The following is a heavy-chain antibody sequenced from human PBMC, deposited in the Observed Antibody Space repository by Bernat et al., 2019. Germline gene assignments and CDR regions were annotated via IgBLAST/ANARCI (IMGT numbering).Heavy chain of an antibody. J-gene: IGHJ4*02. CDR1: VGSISSSNYC. D-gene: IGHD5-24*01. CDR3: ARRTRGGYNWYFDY. V-gene: IGHV4-39*01. Sequence: QVQLQESGPGLVKPSETLSPTCSVSVGSISSSNYCWGWIRQSPGKGLEWIGNFYYGGSTHYNPSLKSRVIISVDASKTQFSLELSSVTAADTALYYCARRTRGGYNWYFDYWGQGILVTVSS. CDR2: FYYGGST.